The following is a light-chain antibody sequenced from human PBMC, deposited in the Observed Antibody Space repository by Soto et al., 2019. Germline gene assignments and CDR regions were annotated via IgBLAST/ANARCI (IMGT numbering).Light chain of an antibody. CDR3: ISCTTSNTWV. CDR2: EVT. V-gene: IGLV2-14*01. CDR1: SSDVGGYNH. J-gene: IGLJ3*02. Sequence: QSALTQPASVSGSPGQSITISCTGTSSDVGGYNHVSWYQQHPGKAPKLMIYEVTNRPSGVSNRFSGSKSGNTASLTISGLRAEDEADYYCISCTTSNTWVFGGGTKLTVL.